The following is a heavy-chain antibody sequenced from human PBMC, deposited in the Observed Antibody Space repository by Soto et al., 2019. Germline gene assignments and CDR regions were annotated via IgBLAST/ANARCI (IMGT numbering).Heavy chain of an antibody. CDR1: GYTFTSYY. D-gene: IGHD2-2*01. Sequence: ASVKVSCKASGYTFTSYYIHWVRQAPGQGLEWMGWINAYSGNTNYAQKLQGRVTMTTDTSTSTAYMELRSLRSDDTAVYYCARVKNIVVVPAPKSYNWFDPWGQGTLVTVSS. V-gene: IGHV1-18*04. CDR3: ARVKNIVVVPAPKSYNWFDP. J-gene: IGHJ5*02. CDR2: INAYSGNT.